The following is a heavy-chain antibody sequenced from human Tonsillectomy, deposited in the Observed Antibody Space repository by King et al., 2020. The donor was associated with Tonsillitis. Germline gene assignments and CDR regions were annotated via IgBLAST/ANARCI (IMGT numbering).Heavy chain of an antibody. CDR1: GGSISSYY. D-gene: IGHD3-16*02. Sequence: VQLQESGPGLVKPSETLSLTCTVSGGSISSYYWSWIRQPPGKGLEWIGYIYYSGSTNYNPPLKSRVTISVDTSKNQFSLKLGSVTAADTAVYYCARGLSMITFGGVISIDAFDIWGQGTMVTVSS. CDR3: ARGLSMITFGGVISIDAFDI. V-gene: IGHV4-59*01. J-gene: IGHJ3*02. CDR2: IYYSGST.